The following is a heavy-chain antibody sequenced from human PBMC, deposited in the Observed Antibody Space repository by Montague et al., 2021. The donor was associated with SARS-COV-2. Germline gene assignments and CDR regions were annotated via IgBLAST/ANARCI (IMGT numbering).Heavy chain of an antibody. CDR3: AGGGTGRYYYYGMDV. Sequence: SETLSLTCTVSGGSISSSSYYWGWIRQPPGKGLEWIGSIYYSGSTYYNPPLKSRVTISVDTSKNQYSLKLSSVTAADTAVYYCAGGGTGRYYYYGMDVWGQGTTVTVSS. CDR2: IYYSGST. J-gene: IGHJ6*02. D-gene: IGHD3-16*01. V-gene: IGHV4-39*07. CDR1: GGSISSSSYY.